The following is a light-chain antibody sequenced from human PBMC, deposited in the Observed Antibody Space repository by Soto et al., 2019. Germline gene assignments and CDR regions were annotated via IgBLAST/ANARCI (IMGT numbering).Light chain of an antibody. J-gene: IGKJ1*01. Sequence: IVMTQSPATLSVSPVELVTLSCRASQSVSSRLAWYQQNPGESPRLLIYGASTRATGIPARFSGSGSGIEFTLTISSLQSEDFGVYYCHLYNNLWTFGQGTKVDIK. CDR2: GAS. CDR1: QSVSSR. V-gene: IGKV3-15*01. CDR3: HLYNNLWT.